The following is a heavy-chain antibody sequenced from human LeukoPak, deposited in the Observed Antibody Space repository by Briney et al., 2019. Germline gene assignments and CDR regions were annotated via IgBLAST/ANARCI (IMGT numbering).Heavy chain of an antibody. CDR2: ISSSSSYI. V-gene: IGHV3-21*01. Sequence: PGGSLRLSCAASGFTFSSYSMNWVRQAPGKGLEWVSSISSSSSYIYYADSVKGRFTISRDNSKNTLYLQMNSLRAEDTAVYYCARAEGWYQLFDYWGQGTLVTVSS. CDR1: GFTFSSYS. J-gene: IGHJ4*02. CDR3: ARAEGWYQLFDY. D-gene: IGHD2-2*01.